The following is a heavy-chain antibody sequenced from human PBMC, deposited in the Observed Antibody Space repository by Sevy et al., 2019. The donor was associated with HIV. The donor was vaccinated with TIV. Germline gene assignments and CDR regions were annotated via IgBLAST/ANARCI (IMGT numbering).Heavy chain of an antibody. J-gene: IGHJ6*02. CDR2: ISYDGSNK. D-gene: IGHD3-3*01. CDR3: AREGVRFLEWFYGMDV. V-gene: IGHV3-30*04. Sequence: GGSLRLSCAASGFTFSSYAMHWVRQAPGKGLEWVAVISYDGSNKYYADSVKGRFTISRDNSKNTLYLQMNSLRAEDTAVYYYAREGVRFLEWFYGMDVWGQGTTVTVSS. CDR1: GFTFSSYA.